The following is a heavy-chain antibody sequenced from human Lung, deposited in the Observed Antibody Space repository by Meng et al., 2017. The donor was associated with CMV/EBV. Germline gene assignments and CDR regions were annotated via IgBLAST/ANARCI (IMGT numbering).Heavy chain of an antibody. CDR2: ISSSSSYI. J-gene: IGHJ6*02. CDR1: GFTFSSYS. V-gene: IGHV3-21*01. CDR3: ARDSSSSYYYYYYYYGMDV. D-gene: IGHD6-6*01. Sequence: GESLKISCAASGFTFSSYSMNWVRQAPGKGLEWVSSISSSSSYIYYADSVKGRFTISRDNAKNSLYLQMNSLRAEDTAVYYCARDSSSSYYYYYYYYGMDVWGQGTTVTVS.